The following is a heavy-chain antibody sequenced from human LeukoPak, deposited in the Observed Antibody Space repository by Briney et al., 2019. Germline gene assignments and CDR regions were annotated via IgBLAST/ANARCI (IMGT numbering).Heavy chain of an antibody. V-gene: IGHV4-39*07. CDR2: IYYSGST. CDR3: ARLSGWYYYYYMDV. D-gene: IGHD6-19*01. CDR1: GGSIGRSSYY. Sequence: PSETLSLTCTVSGGSIGRSSYYWGWIRQPPGKGLEWIGSIYYSGSTSYNPSLKSRVTISVDTSKNQFSLKLSSVTAADTAVYYCARLSGWYYYYYMDVWGKGTTVTISS. J-gene: IGHJ6*03.